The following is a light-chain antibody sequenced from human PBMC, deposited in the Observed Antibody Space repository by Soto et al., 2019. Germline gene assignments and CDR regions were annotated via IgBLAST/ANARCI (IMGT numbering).Light chain of an antibody. Sequence: EIDFTQSPGTLSLSPGERATLSCRASQSVSSSYLAWYQQKPGQAPRLLIYGATSRATGIPDRFSGSGSGTDLSLNIRRLACEELAVYCCQQYGESPSFGGGTKVDIK. CDR3: QQYGESPS. CDR2: GAT. CDR1: QSVSSSY. J-gene: IGKJ4*01. V-gene: IGKV3-20*01.